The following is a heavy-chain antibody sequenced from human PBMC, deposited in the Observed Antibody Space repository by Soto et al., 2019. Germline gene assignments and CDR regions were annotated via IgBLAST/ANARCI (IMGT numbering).Heavy chain of an antibody. J-gene: IGHJ3*02. CDR1: GGSISSGGHH. CDR3: GRALGHINLLAIDI. D-gene: IGHD3-16*01. V-gene: IGHV4-31*03. Sequence: QVQLQESRPGLVKPSQTLSLTCTVSGGSISSGGHHWSWIRQHPGKGLEWIGFISYSGSTYYNPSLKSRVTISLDTSKNQFSLKLSSVTAADTAVYFCGRALGHINLLAIDIWGQGTLVTVSS. CDR2: ISYSGST.